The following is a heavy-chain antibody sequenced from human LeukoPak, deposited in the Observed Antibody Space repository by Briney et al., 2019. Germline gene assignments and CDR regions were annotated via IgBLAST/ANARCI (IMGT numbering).Heavy chain of an antibody. CDR2: INHGGNT. CDR1: GGSFSGYY. Sequence: SETLSLTCAVYGGSFSGYYWSWIRQPPGKGLEWIGEINHGGNTNYNPSLKSRVTISIDTSKNQFSLKLSSVTAADTAVYYCARHSYQLLIYYYYYMDVWAKGTTVTVSS. V-gene: IGHV4-34*01. D-gene: IGHD2-2*01. J-gene: IGHJ6*03. CDR3: ARHSYQLLIYYYYYMDV.